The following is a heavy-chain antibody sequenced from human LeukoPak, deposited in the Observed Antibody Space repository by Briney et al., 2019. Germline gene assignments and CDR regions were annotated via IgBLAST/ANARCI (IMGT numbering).Heavy chain of an antibody. V-gene: IGHV3-23*01. J-gene: IGHJ5*02. CDR2: ISGSGGST. Sequence: GGSLRLSCAASGFTFSSYAMSWVRQAPGKGLEWVSAISGSGGSTYYADSVKGRFTISRDNAKNSLYLQMNSLRAEDTAVYYCARQRYSSRFDPWGQGTLVTVSS. CDR1: GFTFSSYA. D-gene: IGHD6-13*01. CDR3: ARQRYSSRFDP.